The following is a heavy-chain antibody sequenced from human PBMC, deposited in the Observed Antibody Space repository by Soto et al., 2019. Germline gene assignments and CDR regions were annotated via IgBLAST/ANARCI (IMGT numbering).Heavy chain of an antibody. CDR3: ARDRSYYYDSSGYPFDF. CDR2: ISADNGDT. CDR1: GYTFDIYG. Sequence: GASVKVSCKASGYTFDIYGISWVRQVLGKGPEWMGWISADNGDTKYAQRMQGRVTMTTDTATSTAYMELRSLRSDDTAVYYCARDRSYYYDSSGYPFDFWGQGSLVTVSS. J-gene: IGHJ4*02. D-gene: IGHD3-22*01. V-gene: IGHV1-18*01.